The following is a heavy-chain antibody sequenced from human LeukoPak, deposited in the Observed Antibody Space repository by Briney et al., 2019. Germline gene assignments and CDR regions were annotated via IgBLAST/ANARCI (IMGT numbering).Heavy chain of an antibody. D-gene: IGHD2-2*01. CDR2: ISSSSSYI. V-gene: IGHV3-21*01. CDR1: GFTFSSYS. CDR3: ARRLYCSSTSCSYYFDY. J-gene: IGHJ4*02. Sequence: GGSLRLSCAASGFTFSSYSMNWVRQAPGKGLEWASSISSSSSYIYYADSVKGRFTISRDNAKNSLYLQMNSLRAEDTAVYYCARRLYCSSTSCSYYFDYWGQGTLVTVSS.